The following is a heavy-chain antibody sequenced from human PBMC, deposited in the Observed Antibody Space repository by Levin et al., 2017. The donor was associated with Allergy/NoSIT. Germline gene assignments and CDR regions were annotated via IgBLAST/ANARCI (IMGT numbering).Heavy chain of an antibody. CDR3: ARGIGYCSGGSCYWDAFDI. J-gene: IGHJ3*02. Sequence: SVKVSCKASGGTFSSYAISWVRQAPGQGLEWMGGTIPIFGTANYAQKFQGRVTITADESTSTAYMELSSLRSEDTAVYYCARGIGYCSGGSCYWDAFDIWGQGTMVTVSS. D-gene: IGHD2-15*01. V-gene: IGHV1-69*13. CDR1: GGTFSSYA. CDR2: TIPIFGTA.